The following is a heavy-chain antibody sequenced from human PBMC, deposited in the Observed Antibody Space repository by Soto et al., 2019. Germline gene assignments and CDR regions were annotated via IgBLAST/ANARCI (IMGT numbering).Heavy chain of an antibody. CDR3: ARVRRSRSSWSENWYFDL. D-gene: IGHD2-2*01. J-gene: IGHJ2*01. CDR1: GYTFTSYA. Sequence: GASVKVSCKACGYTFTSYAMHWVRQAPGQRLEWMGWINAGNGKTKYSQKFQGRVTINRDTSASTEYMKLSSLRSEDTAVYYCARVRRSRSSWSENWYFDLWGRGTLVTVSS. V-gene: IGHV1-3*01. CDR2: INAGNGKT.